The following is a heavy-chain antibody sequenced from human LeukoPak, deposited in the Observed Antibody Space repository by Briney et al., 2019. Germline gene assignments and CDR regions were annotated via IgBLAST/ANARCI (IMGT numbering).Heavy chain of an antibody. V-gene: IGHV3-53*01. CDR1: GFTVITND. Sequence: GGSLRLSCAASGFTVITNDMTWVRQAPGKGPEWVSVLYSDGNTKYADSVQGRFTISRDNSKNTLYLEMSSLRAEDTAVYYCARDKGGCAFDIWGQGTMVTVSS. CDR3: ARDKGGCAFDI. D-gene: IGHD3-16*01. J-gene: IGHJ3*02. CDR2: LYSDGNT.